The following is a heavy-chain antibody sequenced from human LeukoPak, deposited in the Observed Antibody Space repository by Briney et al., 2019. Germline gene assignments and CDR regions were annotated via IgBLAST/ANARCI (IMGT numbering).Heavy chain of an antibody. CDR3: ARAFASGIRRALWFGDLL. J-gene: IGHJ4*02. CDR2: ISYDGSNK. D-gene: IGHD3-10*01. V-gene: IGHV3-30-3*01. Sequence: GGSLRLSCAASGFTFSSYAMHWVRQAPGKGLEWVAVISYDGSNKYYADSVKGRFTISRDNSKNTLYLQMNSLGVDDTGLYYCARAFASGIRRALWFGDLLRAQGTLVTVSS. CDR1: GFTFSSYA.